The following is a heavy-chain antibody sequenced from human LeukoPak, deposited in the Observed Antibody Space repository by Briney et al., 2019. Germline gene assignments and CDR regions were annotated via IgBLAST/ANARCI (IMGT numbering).Heavy chain of an antibody. D-gene: IGHD5-18*01. Sequence: GGSLRLSCAASGFTFSSYGMNWVRQAPGKGLEWVSYISSNSSTIYYADSVKGRFTISRDNAKNSLYLQMNSLRAEDTAVYYCARDHRVQLWSDWGQGTLVTVSS. CDR3: ARDHRVQLWSD. J-gene: IGHJ4*02. CDR2: ISSNSSTI. V-gene: IGHV3-48*01. CDR1: GFTFSSYG.